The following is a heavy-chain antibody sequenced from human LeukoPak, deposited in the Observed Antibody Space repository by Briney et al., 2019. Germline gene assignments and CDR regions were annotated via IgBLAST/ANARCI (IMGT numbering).Heavy chain of an antibody. CDR3: AKKYSTGLDP. V-gene: IGHV3-15*01. CDR2: IKSKTAGGTT. D-gene: IGHD1-26*01. CDR1: GFTFSNAW. Sequence: PGGSLRLSCAASGFTFSNAWMTWVRQAPGKGLEWVGRIKSKTAGGTTDYAAPVKGRFTISRDDSKNTLYLQMNSLRAEDTAVYYCAKKYSTGLDPWGQGTLVTVSS. J-gene: IGHJ5*02.